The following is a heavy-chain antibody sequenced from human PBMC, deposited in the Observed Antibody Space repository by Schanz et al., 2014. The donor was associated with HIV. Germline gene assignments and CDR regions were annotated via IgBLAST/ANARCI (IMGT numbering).Heavy chain of an antibody. CDR3: ARDLRAKYYGPQVDWFDS. J-gene: IGHJ5*01. CDR2: ISYDGSNK. Sequence: QVQLVESGGGVVQPGRSLRLSCAASGFTFSSYGMHWVRQAPGKGLEWVAVISYDGSNKYYADSVKGRLTISRDNSKSTLYLQMNSLRAEDTAVYYCARDLRAKYYGPQVDWFDSWGQGTRVTVTS. D-gene: IGHD3-10*01. CDR1: GFTFSSYG. V-gene: IGHV3-30*03.